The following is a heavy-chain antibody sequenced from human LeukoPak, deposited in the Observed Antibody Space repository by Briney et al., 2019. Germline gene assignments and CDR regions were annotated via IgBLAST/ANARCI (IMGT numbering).Heavy chain of an antibody. V-gene: IGHV3-20*04. Sequence: GGSLRLSCAASGFTLSSHSMNWVRQAPGKGLEWVSTINWNGGSTGYADSVKGRFTISRDNAKNSLYLQMNSLRAEDTALYYCARVSDISVAAYFDYWGQGTLVTVSS. J-gene: IGHJ4*02. CDR1: GFTLSSHS. CDR2: INWNGGST. CDR3: ARVSDISVAAYFDY. D-gene: IGHD6-19*01.